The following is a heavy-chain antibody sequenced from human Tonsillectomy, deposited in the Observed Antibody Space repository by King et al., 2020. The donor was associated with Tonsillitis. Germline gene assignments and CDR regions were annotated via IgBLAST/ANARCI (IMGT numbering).Heavy chain of an antibody. CDR3: ARDPGSVWFQEY. CDR1: GFTFSSYG. J-gene: IGHJ4*02. D-gene: IGHD6-19*01. Sequence: QLVQSGGGVVQPGRSLRLSCAASGFTFSSYGMHWVRQAPGKGLEWVSFISYDGSNKYYADSVRGRFTISRDNSKNTLSLQLNSLRAEDTAVYYCARDPGSVWFQEYWGQGTLVTVSS. CDR2: ISYDGSNK. V-gene: IGHV3-33*05.